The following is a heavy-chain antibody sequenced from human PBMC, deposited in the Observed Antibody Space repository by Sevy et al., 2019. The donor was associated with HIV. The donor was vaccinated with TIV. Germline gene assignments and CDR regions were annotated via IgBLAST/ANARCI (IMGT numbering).Heavy chain of an antibody. CDR2: IRGRGGRT. V-gene: IGHV3-23*01. J-gene: IGHJ6*02. Sequence: GGSLRLSCADSGLTLSSYAMNWVRQAAGKGLEWVSAIRGRGGRTYYADSVEGRFTISRDNSKNTRYLQMNSLRAEDTAVYYCAKAPPGHCSSGSCPRAYYYYGMDVWGQGTTVTVS. CDR3: AKAPPGHCSSGSCPRAYYYYGMDV. CDR1: GLTLSSYA. D-gene: IGHD2-15*01.